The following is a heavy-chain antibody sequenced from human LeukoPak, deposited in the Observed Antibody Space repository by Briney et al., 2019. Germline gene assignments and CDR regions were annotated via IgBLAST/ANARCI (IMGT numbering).Heavy chain of an antibody. CDR3: ASSWVGATPTQH. J-gene: IGHJ1*01. Sequence: GGSLRLSCAASGFTFSSYSMNWVRQAPGKGLEWVSSISSSSSYIYYADSVKGRFTISRDNAKNSLYLQMNSLRAEDTAVYYCASSWVGATPTQHWGQGTLVTVSS. CDR2: ISSSSSYI. CDR1: GFTFSSYS. D-gene: IGHD1-26*01. V-gene: IGHV3-21*01.